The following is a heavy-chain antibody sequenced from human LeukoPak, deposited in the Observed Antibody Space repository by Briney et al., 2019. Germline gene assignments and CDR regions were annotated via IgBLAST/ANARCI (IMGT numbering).Heavy chain of an antibody. D-gene: IGHD2-21*02. J-gene: IGHJ4*02. V-gene: IGHV4-31*03. CDR2: IYYSGST. CDR1: GGSISSGGYY. Sequence: SQTLSLTCTVSGGSISSGGYYWSWIRQHPGKGLEWIGYIYYSGSTYYNPSLKSRVTISVDTSKNQFSLKLSSVTAADTAVYYCARGDVVPAILLLWGQGTLVTVSS. CDR3: ARGDVVPAILLL.